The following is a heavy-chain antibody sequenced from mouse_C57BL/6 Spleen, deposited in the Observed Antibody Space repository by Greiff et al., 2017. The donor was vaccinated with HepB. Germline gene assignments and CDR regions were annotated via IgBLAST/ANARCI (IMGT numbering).Heavy chain of an antibody. CDR2: ISYDGSN. J-gene: IGHJ4*01. CDR3: ARVLLRLGDAMDY. CDR1: GYSITSGYY. D-gene: IGHD1-2*01. V-gene: IGHV3-6*01. Sequence: EVQRVESGPGLVKPSQSLSLTCSVTGYSITSGYYWNWIRQFPGNKLEWMGYISYDGSNNYNPSLKNRISITRDTSKNQFFLKLNSVTTEDTATYYCARVLLRLGDAMDYWGQGTSVTVSS.